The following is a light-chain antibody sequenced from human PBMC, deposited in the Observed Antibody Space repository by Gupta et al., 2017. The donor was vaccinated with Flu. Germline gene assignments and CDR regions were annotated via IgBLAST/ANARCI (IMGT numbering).Light chain of an antibody. J-gene: IGLJ1*01. CDR2: KDT. CDR3: QSADSSGAYV. Sequence: SYELTQPPSVSVSPGQTARLTCTGDALGSQYGYWYQQRPGQAPVAVMYKDTESPSGIPERFSGSRSGTTATLTISGDQAEEEADYYCQSADSSGAYVFGTGTKVTVL. V-gene: IGLV3-25*02. CDR1: ALGSQY.